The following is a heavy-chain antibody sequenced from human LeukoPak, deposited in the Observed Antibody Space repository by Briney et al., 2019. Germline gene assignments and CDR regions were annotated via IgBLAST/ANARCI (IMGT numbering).Heavy chain of an antibody. CDR2: IIPIFGTA. J-gene: IGHJ4*02. Sequence: SVKVSCKASGGTFSSYAISWVRRAPGQGLEWMGGIIPIFGTANYAQKFQGRVTITADESTSTAYMELSSLRSEDTAVYSCARGVATNRYYFDYWGQGTLVTVSS. CDR1: GGTFSSYA. CDR3: ARGVATNRYYFDY. D-gene: IGHD5-12*01. V-gene: IGHV1-69*13.